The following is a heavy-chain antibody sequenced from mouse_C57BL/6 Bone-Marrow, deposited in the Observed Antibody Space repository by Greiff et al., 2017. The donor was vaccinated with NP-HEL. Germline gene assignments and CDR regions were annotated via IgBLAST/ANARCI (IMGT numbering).Heavy chain of an antibody. CDR3: TTRVTTVVAKVGY. CDR2: IDPENGDT. CDR1: GFNIKDDY. V-gene: IGHV14-4*01. Sequence: VQLKQSGAELVRPGASVKLSCTASGFNIKDDYMHWVKQRPEQGLEWIGWIDPENGDTEYASKFQGKATITADTSSNTAYRKLSSLTSEDTAVYYCTTRVTTVVAKVGYWGQGTTLTVSS. J-gene: IGHJ2*01. D-gene: IGHD1-1*01.